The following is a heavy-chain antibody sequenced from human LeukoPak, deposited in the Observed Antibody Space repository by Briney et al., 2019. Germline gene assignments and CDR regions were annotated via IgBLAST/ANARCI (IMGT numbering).Heavy chain of an antibody. J-gene: IGHJ4*02. CDR3: ARDMPRVGFFEWLSSGFDC. Sequence: PGGSLRLSCAASGFTFSTYTMNWVRQAPGKGLEWVSSISSSGRNIYYADSVKGRFTISRDNSNNSLYLQMSSLRAEATAVYYCARDMPRVGFFEWLSSGFDCWGQGNLATVSS. CDR2: ISSSGRNI. D-gene: IGHD3-3*01. CDR1: GFTFSTYT. V-gene: IGHV3-21*01.